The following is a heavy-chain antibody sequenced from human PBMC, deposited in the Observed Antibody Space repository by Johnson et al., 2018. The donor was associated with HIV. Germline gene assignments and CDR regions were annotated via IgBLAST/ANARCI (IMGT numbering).Heavy chain of an antibody. CDR3: ARRGLANAFDI. J-gene: IGHJ3*02. V-gene: IGHV3-7*02. Sequence: VQLVESGGGLVQPGGSLRLSCAASGFIISSYWMTWVRQAPGKGLEWVASIRHDGNEINYADSVKGRFSISRDNAKSSVYLQMNSLRAEDTAVYYCARRGLANAFDIWGQGTMVTVSS. D-gene: IGHD3-10*01. CDR2: IRHDGNEI. CDR1: GFIISSYW.